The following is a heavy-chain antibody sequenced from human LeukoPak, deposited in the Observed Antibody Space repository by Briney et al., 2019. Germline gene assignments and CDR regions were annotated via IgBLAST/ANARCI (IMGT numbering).Heavy chain of an antibody. CDR3: AKFYRATRGACDS. CDR1: GFSFGSFG. J-gene: IGHJ4*02. Sequence: PGGSLRLSCAASGFSFGSFGMSWVRQAPGKGLEWVSRISGSDGSTDYADSVKGRFTISRDNSKNTLYLQMNSLRAEDTAIYYCAKFYRATRGACDSWGQGTLVTVSS. CDR2: ISGSDGST. V-gene: IGHV3-23*01. D-gene: IGHD2-21*02.